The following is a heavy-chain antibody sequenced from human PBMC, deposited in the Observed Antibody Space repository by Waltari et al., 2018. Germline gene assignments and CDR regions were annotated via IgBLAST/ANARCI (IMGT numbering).Heavy chain of an antibody. Sequence: EVQLVQSGAEVKKPGESLKISCKGSGYSFTSYWIGWVRQMPGKGLGGMGTIYPGASESRYSPSFQGQVTISADKSISTAYLQWSSLKASDTAMYYCARSVYADYSYYGMDVWGQGTTVTVSS. D-gene: IGHD2-8*01. CDR3: ARSVYADYSYYGMDV. CDR2: IYPGASES. V-gene: IGHV5-51*01. CDR1: GYSFTSYW. J-gene: IGHJ6*02.